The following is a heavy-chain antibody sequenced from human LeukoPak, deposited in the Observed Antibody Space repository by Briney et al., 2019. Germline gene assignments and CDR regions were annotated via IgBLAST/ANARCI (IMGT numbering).Heavy chain of an antibody. CDR2: IYDGGST. J-gene: IGHJ2*01. CDR1: GGSISSGGYY. Sequence: SETLSLTCTVSGGSISSGGYYWSWIRQHPGKGLEWIGYIYDGGSTYYKPSLRSRVTISGDTSKNQFSLKVTSVSDADTAVYYCASYGSGWYFDLWGRGTLVTVSS. D-gene: IGHD3-10*01. CDR3: ASYGSGWYFDL. V-gene: IGHV4-31*03.